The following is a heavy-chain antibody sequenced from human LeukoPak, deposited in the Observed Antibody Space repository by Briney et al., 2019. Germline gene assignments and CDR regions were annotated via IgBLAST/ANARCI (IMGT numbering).Heavy chain of an antibody. D-gene: IGHD6-19*01. CDR2: IYYSGST. Sequence: PSETLSLTCTVSGGSISSSSYYWGWIRQPPGKGLEWIGSIYYSGSTYYNPSLKSRVTISVDTSKNQSSLKLSSVTAADTAVYYCARRGWYYFDYWGQGTLVTVSS. V-gene: IGHV4-39*01. CDR1: GGSISSSSYY. CDR3: ARRGWYYFDY. J-gene: IGHJ4*02.